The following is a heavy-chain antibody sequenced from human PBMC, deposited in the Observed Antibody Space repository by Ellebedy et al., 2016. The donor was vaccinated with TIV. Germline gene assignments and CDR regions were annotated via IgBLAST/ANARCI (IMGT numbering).Heavy chain of an antibody. J-gene: IGHJ4*02. CDR1: GFTFSSYG. CDR3: AREHTSHYGVWTLGDY. D-gene: IGHD4-17*01. V-gene: IGHV3-33*01. CDR2: IWYDGSNK. Sequence: GGSLRLSCAASGFTFSSYGMHWVRQAPGKGLEWVAVIWYDGSNKYYADSVKGRFTISRDNSKNTLYLQMNSLRAEDTAVYYCAREHTSHYGVWTLGDYWGQGTLVTVSS.